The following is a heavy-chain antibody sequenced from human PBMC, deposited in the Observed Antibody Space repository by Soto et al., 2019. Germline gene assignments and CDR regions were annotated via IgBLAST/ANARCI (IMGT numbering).Heavy chain of an antibody. CDR2: IYGGSTT. CDR1: ELTISDNY. V-gene: IGHV3-53*01. D-gene: IGHD2-21*01. CDR3: AGGSQRAYFDY. J-gene: IGHJ4*02. Sequence: GRPLRHSCAAAELTISDNYMSRFRQAPGKGLEWVSIIYGGSTTNYADSVKGRFTISRDNSQNTFYLQLSSLRAEDTAVYYCAGGSQRAYFDYWGQGTLVTVSS.